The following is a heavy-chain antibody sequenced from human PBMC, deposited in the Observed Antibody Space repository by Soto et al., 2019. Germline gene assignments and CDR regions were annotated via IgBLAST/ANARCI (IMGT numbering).Heavy chain of an antibody. CDR2: IYPSDSHT. Sequence: PGESLKISCKGSGYSFTDYWVVWVRQMPGKGLDWMGIIYPSDSHTRYSPSFEGQVTISADNSINTAYLQWSTLKASDTAVYYCARPGGSGYAKGFYYWGQGTLVTVSS. CDR3: ARPGGSGYAKGFYY. CDR1: GYSFTDYW. V-gene: IGHV5-51*01. J-gene: IGHJ4*02. D-gene: IGHD5-18*01.